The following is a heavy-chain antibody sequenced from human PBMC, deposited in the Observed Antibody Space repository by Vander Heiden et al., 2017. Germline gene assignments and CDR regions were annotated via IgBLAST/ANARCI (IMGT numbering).Heavy chain of an antibody. CDR3: VSHVITVKGGFDC. Sequence: EVQLVESGGGLVQPGGSLSLPCPASGFTFSTYSMNGVRQAPGKGLEWVSYISSSSNTIYYADSVKGRFTISRDNAKNSLYLQVNSLRAEDTAVYYCVSHVITVKGGFDCWGQGTLVTVSS. CDR1: GFTFSTYS. D-gene: IGHD3-10*01. V-gene: IGHV3-48*01. CDR2: ISSSSNTI. J-gene: IGHJ4*02.